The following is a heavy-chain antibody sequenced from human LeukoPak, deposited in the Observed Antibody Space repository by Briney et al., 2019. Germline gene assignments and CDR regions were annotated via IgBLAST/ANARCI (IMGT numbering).Heavy chain of an antibody. CDR1: GFTFSSYA. CDR3: ASTEGAGLRFLEWLLTDYFDY. CDR2: ISGSGGST. D-gene: IGHD3-3*01. V-gene: IGHV3-23*01. Sequence: GGSLRLSCAASGFTFSSYAMSWVRQAPGKGLEWVSAISGSGGSTYYADSVKGRFTISRDNSKNTLYLQMNSLRAEDTAVYYCASTEGAGLRFLEWLLTDYFDYWGQGTLVTVSS. J-gene: IGHJ4*02.